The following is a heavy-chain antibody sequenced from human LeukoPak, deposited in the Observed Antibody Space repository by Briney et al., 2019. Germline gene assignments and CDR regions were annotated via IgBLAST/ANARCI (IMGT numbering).Heavy chain of an antibody. CDR2: INPNSGDT. CDR1: VSTFTVYY. J-gene: IGHJ4*02. CDR3: ATQRGSYLWGTDFDY. D-gene: IGHD3-16*01. V-gene: IGHV1-2*02. Sequence: PSVTVSFTSSVSTFTVYYMHWVRQAPGQGLEWMGLINPNSGDTKYAQKFQGRVTMTRDTSISTAYMELSRLRSDDTAVYYCATQRGSYLWGTDFDYWGQGTLVTVSS.